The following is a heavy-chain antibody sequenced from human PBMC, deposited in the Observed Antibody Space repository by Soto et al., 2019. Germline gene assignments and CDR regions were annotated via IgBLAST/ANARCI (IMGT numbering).Heavy chain of an antibody. CDR1: GGSISSSSYY. CDR3: ARNIVLMVYAYPGPSINWFDP. D-gene: IGHD2-8*01. CDR2: IYYSGST. Sequence: LSLTCTVSGGSISSSSYYWGWIRQPPGKGLEWIGSIYYSGSTYYNPSLKSRVTISVDTSKNQFSLKLSSVTAADTAVYYCARNIVLMVYAYPGPSINWFDPWGQGTLLTVSS. J-gene: IGHJ5*02. V-gene: IGHV4-39*01.